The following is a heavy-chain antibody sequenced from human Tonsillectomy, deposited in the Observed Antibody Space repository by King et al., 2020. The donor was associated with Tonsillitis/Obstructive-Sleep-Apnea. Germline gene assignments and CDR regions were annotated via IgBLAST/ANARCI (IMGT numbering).Heavy chain of an antibody. CDR2: INPNSGGT. D-gene: IGHD2-2*01. J-gene: IGHJ5*02. CDR1: GYTFTGYY. CDR3: ERDGVPAALNWFDP. Sequence: QLVQSGAEVKKPGASVKVSCKASGYTFTGYYMHWVRQAPGQGLEWMGWINPNSGGTNYAQKFQGRVTMTRDTSISTAYMELSSLRSDDTAVYYCERDGVPAALNWFDPWGQGTLVTVSS. V-gene: IGHV1-2*02.